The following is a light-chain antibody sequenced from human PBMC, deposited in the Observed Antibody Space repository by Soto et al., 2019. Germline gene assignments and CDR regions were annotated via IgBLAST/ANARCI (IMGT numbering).Light chain of an antibody. CDR1: QSISRW. V-gene: IGKV1-5*01. J-gene: IGKJ1*01. CDR2: DAS. Sequence: DIQITQSPSTLSSSVSERFTISCRASQSISRWLAWYQQKPGKAPNLLIYDASSLQSGVPSRFSGSGSGTAFTLTISSLQPEDSATYHCQQYSNFWTFGQGTKVDIK. CDR3: QQYSNFWT.